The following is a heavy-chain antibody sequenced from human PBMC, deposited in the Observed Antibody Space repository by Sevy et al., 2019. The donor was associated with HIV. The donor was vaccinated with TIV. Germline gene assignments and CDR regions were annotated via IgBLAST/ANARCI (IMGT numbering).Heavy chain of an antibody. CDR2: ISSSSSTI. J-gene: IGHJ2*01. CDR3: ARGYCSGGSCYSGFDL. D-gene: IGHD2-15*01. V-gene: IGHV3-48*02. CDR1: GFTFSSYS. Sequence: GGSLRLSCAASGFTFSSYSMNWVRQAPGKGLEWVSYISSSSSTIYYADSVKGRFTIPRDNAKNSLYLQMNSLRDEDTAVYYCARGYCSGGSCYSGFDLWGRGTLVTVSS.